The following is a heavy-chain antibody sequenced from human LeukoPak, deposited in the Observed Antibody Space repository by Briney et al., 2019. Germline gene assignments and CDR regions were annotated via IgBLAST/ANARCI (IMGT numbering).Heavy chain of an antibody. Sequence: GESLKISCKGSGYSFTSYWIGWVRQLPGKGLEWMGIIYPGDSDTRYSPSFQGQVTISADKSISTAYLQWSSLKASDTAMYYCARQDYFDSSAYYGSTDYWGQGTLVTVSS. J-gene: IGHJ4*02. D-gene: IGHD3-22*01. V-gene: IGHV5-51*01. CDR3: ARQDYFDSSAYYGSTDY. CDR1: GYSFTSYW. CDR2: IYPGDSDT.